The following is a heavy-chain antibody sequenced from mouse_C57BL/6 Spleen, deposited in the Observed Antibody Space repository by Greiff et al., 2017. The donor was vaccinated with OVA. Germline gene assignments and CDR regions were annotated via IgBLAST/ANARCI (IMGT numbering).Heavy chain of an antibody. CDR2: IYPGSGNT. CDR3: ARSGGSSPHFDY. V-gene: IGHV1-76*01. D-gene: IGHD1-1*01. J-gene: IGHJ2*01. CDR1: GYTFTDYY. Sequence: QVQLQQSGAELVRPGASVKLSCKASGYTFTDYYINWVKQRPGQGLEWIARIYPGSGNTYYNEKFKGKATLTAEKSSSTAYMQLSSLTSEDSAVYFCARSGGSSPHFDYWGQGTTLTVSS.